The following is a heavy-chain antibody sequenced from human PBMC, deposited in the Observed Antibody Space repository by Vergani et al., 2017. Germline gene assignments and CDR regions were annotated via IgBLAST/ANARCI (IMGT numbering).Heavy chain of an antibody. Sequence: VQLVESGGGVVQPGRSLRLSCAASGFRFSSYGMNWVRQAPGKGLEWVAHISPDGSATSYVDSVKGRFTISRDNTKNSLSLQMSGLGVEDTAVYYCAREITSARGMDVWGQGTTVTVSS. V-gene: IGHV3-7*01. D-gene: IGHD1-1*01. CDR2: ISPDGSAT. J-gene: IGHJ6*02. CDR1: GFRFSSYG. CDR3: AREITSARGMDV.